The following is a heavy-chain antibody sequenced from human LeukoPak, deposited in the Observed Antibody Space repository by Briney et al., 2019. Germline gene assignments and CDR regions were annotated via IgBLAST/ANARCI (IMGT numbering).Heavy chain of an antibody. Sequence: GASVKVSCKASGGTFSSYAISWVRQAPGQGLEWMGGIIPIFGTANYAQKFQGRVTITADESTSTAYMELSSLRSEDTAVYYCAQASVREFYYYYMDVWGKGTTVTVSS. V-gene: IGHV1-69*13. D-gene: IGHD3-10*02. CDR3: AQASVREFYYYYMDV. J-gene: IGHJ6*03. CDR1: GGTFSSYA. CDR2: IIPIFGTA.